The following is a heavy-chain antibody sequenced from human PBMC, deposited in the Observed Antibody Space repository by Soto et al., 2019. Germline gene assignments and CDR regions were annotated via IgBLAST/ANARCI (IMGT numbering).Heavy chain of an antibody. CDR1: GYTFITYG. J-gene: IGHJ4*02. CDR2: INPYSGNT. Sequence: QIHLVQSGPEVRKPGASVKLSCKTSGYTFITYGLTWVRQAPGEGLEWMGWINPYSGNTAFAEKFQDRITVTTDTSTDTAYMELEDLDSDDTAVYYCAKNAVSGDYPSHLDYWGQGTLVAVST. CDR3: AKNAVSGDYPSHLDY. D-gene: IGHD4-17*01. V-gene: IGHV1-18*01.